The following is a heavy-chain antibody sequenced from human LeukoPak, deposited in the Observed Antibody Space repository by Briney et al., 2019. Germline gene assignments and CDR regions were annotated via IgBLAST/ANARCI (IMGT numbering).Heavy chain of an antibody. J-gene: IGHJ4*02. V-gene: IGHV3-7*04. D-gene: IGHD3-10*01. Sequence: GRSLRLSCAASGFTFSSYWMSWVRQAPGKGLEWVANIKQDGSDRYYVDSVKGRFTISRDNAKNSLYLQVNSPRVEDTAVYYCARGYGSGASGPYYFDYWGQGTLVSVSS. CDR3: ARGYGSGASGPYYFDY. CDR2: IKQDGSDR. CDR1: GFTFSSYW.